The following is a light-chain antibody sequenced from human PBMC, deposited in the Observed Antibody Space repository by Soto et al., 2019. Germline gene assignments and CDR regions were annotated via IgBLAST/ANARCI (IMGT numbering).Light chain of an antibody. CDR2: DVS. Sequence: QSALTQPASVSGSPGQSITISCTGTSSDVGGYHYVSWYQQHPGKAPRLMIYDVSNRPSGVSNRFSGSKSGNTASLTISGLQAEYEAEYYCSSYTSSSTEVFGGGTKLTVL. V-gene: IGLV2-14*01. J-gene: IGLJ2*01. CDR1: SSDVGGYHY. CDR3: SSYTSSSTEV.